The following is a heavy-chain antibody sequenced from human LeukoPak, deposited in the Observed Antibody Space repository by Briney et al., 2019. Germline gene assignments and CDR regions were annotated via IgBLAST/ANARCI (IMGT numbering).Heavy chain of an antibody. CDR3: ARALAWGGSSYSYYYMDV. V-gene: IGHV1-8*01. D-gene: IGHD1-26*01. Sequence: ASVKVSCKASGYTFSDYDINWVRQATGQGLELKGWINPNSGNAGYAQKFQGRVTMTRNTSISTAYMELSSLRSEDTAVYYCARALAWGGSSYSYYYMDVWDKGTTVTVSS. CDR2: INPNSGNA. CDR1: GYTFSDYD. J-gene: IGHJ6*03.